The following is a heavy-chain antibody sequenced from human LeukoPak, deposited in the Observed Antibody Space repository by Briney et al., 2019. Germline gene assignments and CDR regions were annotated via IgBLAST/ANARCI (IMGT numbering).Heavy chain of an antibody. CDR2: IYTSGST. J-gene: IGHJ1*01. CDR1: GGSISSGSYH. CDR3: AREFKH. V-gene: IGHV4-61*02. Sequence: SSQTLSLTCTVSGGSISSGSYHWSWIRQPAGKGLEWIGRIYTSGSTNYNPSLRSRVTISLDTSKNQFSLKLSSVTAADTAVYYCAREFKHWGQGTLVTVSS.